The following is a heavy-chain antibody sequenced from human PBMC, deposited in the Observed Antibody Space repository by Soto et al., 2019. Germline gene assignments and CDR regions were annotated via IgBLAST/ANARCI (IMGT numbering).Heavy chain of an antibody. J-gene: IGHJ4*02. CDR3: ARAQYTVTFDY. Sequence: PSETLSLTCTVSGGSISSYYWSWIRQPPGKGLEWIGYIYYSGSTNYNPSLKSRVTISVDTSKNQFSLKLSSVTAADTAVYYCARAQYTVTFDYWGQGTLVTVSS. CDR2: IYYSGST. CDR1: GGSISSYY. D-gene: IGHD4-17*01. V-gene: IGHV4-59*01.